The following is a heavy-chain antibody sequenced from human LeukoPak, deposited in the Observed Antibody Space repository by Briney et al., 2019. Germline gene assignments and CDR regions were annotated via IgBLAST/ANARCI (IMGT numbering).Heavy chain of an antibody. J-gene: IGHJ6*03. CDR1: GYTFTTYG. Sequence: ASVKVSCKASGYTFTTYGISWVRQAPGQGLEWMGWISAYNGNTNYAQKLQGRVTMTTDTSTSTAYMELRSLRSDDTAVYYCARDPLFYDFWSGYQRGYYYYMDVWGKGTTVTVSS. V-gene: IGHV1-18*01. CDR3: ARDPLFYDFWSGYQRGYYYYMDV. CDR2: ISAYNGNT. D-gene: IGHD3-3*01.